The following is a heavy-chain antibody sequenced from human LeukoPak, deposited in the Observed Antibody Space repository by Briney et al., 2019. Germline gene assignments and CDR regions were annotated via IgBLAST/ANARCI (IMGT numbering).Heavy chain of an antibody. CDR3: AREDPQTRVPEGMDV. V-gene: IGHV4-59*01. CDR1: GGSISYYY. Sequence: SETLSLTCTVSGGSISYYYWSWIRQSPGKGLEWIGYIYYSGTTNYNPSLKSRVTISVDTSKSQFSLQLRSVTAADSAVYYCAREDPQTRVPEGMDVWGQGTTVTVSS. CDR2: IYYSGTT. J-gene: IGHJ6*02. D-gene: IGHD4/OR15-4a*01.